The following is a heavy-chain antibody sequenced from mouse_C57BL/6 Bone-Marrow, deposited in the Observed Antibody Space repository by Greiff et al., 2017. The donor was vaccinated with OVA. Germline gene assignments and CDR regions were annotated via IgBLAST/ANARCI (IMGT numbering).Heavy chain of an antibody. Sequence: EVQLQQSGAELVRPGASVKLSCTASGFTITDDYMHWVKQRPEQGLEWIGWIDPENGDTEYASKFQGKATITADTSSNTAYLQLSSLTSEDTAVYYCTALGQVYYGYFDYWGQGTTLTVSS. J-gene: IGHJ2*01. D-gene: IGHD2-1*01. CDR1: GFTITDDY. CDR3: TALGQVYYGYFDY. CDR2: IDPENGDT. V-gene: IGHV14-4*01.